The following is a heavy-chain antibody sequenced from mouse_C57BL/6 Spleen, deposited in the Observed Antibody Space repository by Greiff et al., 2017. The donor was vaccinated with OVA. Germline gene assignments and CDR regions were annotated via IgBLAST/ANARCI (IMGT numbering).Heavy chain of an antibody. Sequence: DVMLVESGGGLVKPGGSLKLSCAASGFTFSDYGMHWVRQAPEKGLEWVAYISSGSSTIYYADTVKGRFTISRDNAKNTLFLQMTSLRSEDTAMYYCARGYGYDFAWFAYWGQGTLVTVSA. V-gene: IGHV5-17*01. CDR2: ISSGSSTI. CDR3: ARGYGYDFAWFAY. CDR1: GFTFSDYG. J-gene: IGHJ3*01. D-gene: IGHD2-2*01.